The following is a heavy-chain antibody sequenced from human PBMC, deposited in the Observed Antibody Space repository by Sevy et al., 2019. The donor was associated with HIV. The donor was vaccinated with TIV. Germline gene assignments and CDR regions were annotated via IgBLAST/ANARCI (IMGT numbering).Heavy chain of an antibody. D-gene: IGHD3-22*01. CDR2: ISATGGGT. J-gene: IGHJ3*02. Sequence: GGSLRLSCAASGFTFNTHAMNWVRQAPGKGLEWVSGISATGGGTYYTDSVKGRFTVSRDNSQNTLYLQMNSLRADDTDIYYWAKALNPALESMIEVIFRTLKGFDIWGQGTMVTVSS. CDR3: AKALNPALESMIEVIFRTLKGFDI. V-gene: IGHV3-23*01. CDR1: GFTFNTHA.